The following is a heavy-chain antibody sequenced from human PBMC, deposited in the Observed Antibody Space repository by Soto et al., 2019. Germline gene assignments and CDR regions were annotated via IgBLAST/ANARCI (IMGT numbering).Heavy chain of an antibody. CDR3: TTAYLTRFLEWLLPRDAFDI. D-gene: IGHD3-3*01. CDR1: GFTFSNAW. V-gene: IGHV3-15*07. CDR2: IKSKTDGGTT. Sequence: PGGSLRLSCAASGFTFSNAWMNWVRQAPGKGLEWVGRIKSKTDGGTTDYAAPVKGRFTISRDDSKNTLYLQMNSLKTEDTAVYYCTTAYLTRFLEWLLPRDAFDIWGQGTMVTVSS. J-gene: IGHJ3*02.